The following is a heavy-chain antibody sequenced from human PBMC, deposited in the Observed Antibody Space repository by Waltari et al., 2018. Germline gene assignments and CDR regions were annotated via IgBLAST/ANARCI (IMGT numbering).Heavy chain of an antibody. V-gene: IGHV3-11*01. CDR3: ARVEGAVAPDY. D-gene: IGHD6-19*01. CDR1: GFTFRDLH. J-gene: IGHJ4*02. Sequence: QVQLVESGGGLVKPGGYLRLSCAASGFTFRDLHMSWIRQAPGKGLEWVSYIRSSGSTIYYADSVKGRFTISRDNAKNSLYLQMNSLRAEDTAVYYCARVEGAVAPDYWGQGTLVTVSS. CDR2: IRSSGSTI.